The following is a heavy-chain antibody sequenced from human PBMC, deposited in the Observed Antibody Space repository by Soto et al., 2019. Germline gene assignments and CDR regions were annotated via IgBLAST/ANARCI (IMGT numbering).Heavy chain of an antibody. CDR2: MNPRSGGS. D-gene: IGHD4-4*01. J-gene: IGHJ4*02. CDR3: ARSDDSTSYPLDH. CDR1: GYTFTNYY. Sequence: ASVKVSCKASGYTFTNYYMHWLRQAPGQGLEWMGWMNPRSGGSKYAQAFQDRVTMTRDASISTAYMEMTSLRHGDTAVYFCARSDDSTSYPLDHWGPGTLVTVSS. V-gene: IGHV1-2*02.